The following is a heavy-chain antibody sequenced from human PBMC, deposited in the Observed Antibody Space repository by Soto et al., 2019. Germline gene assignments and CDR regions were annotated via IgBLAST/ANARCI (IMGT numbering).Heavy chain of an antibody. CDR3: ARSYGDYLNFDY. J-gene: IGHJ4*02. D-gene: IGHD4-17*01. CDR2: INHSGST. CDR1: GGSFSGYY. Sequence: SETLSLTCAVYGGSFSGYYWSWIRQPPGKGLEWIGEINHSGSTNYNPSLKSRVTISVDTSKNQFSLKLSSVTAADTAVYYCARSYGDYLNFDYWGQGTLVTVSS. V-gene: IGHV4-34*01.